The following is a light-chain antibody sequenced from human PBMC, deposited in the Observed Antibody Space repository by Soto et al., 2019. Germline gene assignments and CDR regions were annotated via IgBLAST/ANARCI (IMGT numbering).Light chain of an antibody. J-gene: IGKJ1*01. V-gene: IGKV3-20*01. CDR3: QQYGRSPWT. Sequence: EIVLPQSPGTLSLSPGERATLSCRASQSVSSNYLAWYQQKPGQAPRLLIYGASSRATGIPDRFSGSGPGTDFTLTIRRLEPEDFAVYYCQQYGRSPWTFGQGTKVDIK. CDR1: QSVSSNY. CDR2: GAS.